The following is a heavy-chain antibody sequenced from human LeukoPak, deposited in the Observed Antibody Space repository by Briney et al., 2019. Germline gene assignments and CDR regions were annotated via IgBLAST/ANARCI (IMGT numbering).Heavy chain of an antibody. D-gene: IGHD5-18*01. V-gene: IGHV3-30-3*01. CDR2: ISYDGSNK. Sequence: PGRSLRLSCAASGFTFSSYAMHWVRQAPGKGLEWVAVISYDGSNKYYADSVKGRFTISRDNSKNTLYLQMNSLKTEDTAVYYCTTDHELTAMVKRDYWGQGTLVTVSS. CDR3: TTDHELTAMVKRDY. CDR1: GFTFSSYA. J-gene: IGHJ4*02.